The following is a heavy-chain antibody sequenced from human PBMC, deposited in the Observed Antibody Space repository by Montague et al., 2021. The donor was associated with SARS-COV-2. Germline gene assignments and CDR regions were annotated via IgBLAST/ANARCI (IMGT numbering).Heavy chain of an antibody. Sequence: TLSLTCILSGRSISSGGYYWSWIRQHPGKGLEWIGYIYYSGSTYYNPSLKSRLSISLDTSKNDFSLRLSSVTAADTAVYYCARSESPSSSSRPFDYWGQGTLVTVSS. CDR1: GRSISSGGYY. V-gene: IGHV4-31*03. J-gene: IGHJ4*02. CDR2: IYYSGST. D-gene: IGHD6-13*01. CDR3: ARSESPSSSSRPFDY.